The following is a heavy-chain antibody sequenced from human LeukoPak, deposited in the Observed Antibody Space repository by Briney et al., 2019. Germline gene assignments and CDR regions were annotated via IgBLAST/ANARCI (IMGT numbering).Heavy chain of an antibody. V-gene: IGHV1-69*06. CDR1: GGTFSSYA. D-gene: IGHD2-2*01. CDR2: IIPIFGTA. J-gene: IGHJ5*02. CDR3: ARDWDCSSTSCFNWFDP. Sequence: ASVKVSCKASGGTFSSYAISWVRQAPGQGLEWMGGIIPIFGTANYAQKFQGRVTITADKSTRTAYMELSSLRSEDTAVYYCARDWDCSSTSCFNWFDPWGQGTLVTVSS.